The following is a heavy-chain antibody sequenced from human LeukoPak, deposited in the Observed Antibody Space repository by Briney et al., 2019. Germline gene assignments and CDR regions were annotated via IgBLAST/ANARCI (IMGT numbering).Heavy chain of an antibody. J-gene: IGHJ3*02. V-gene: IGHV4-39*01. Sequence: SETLSLTCTVSGGSISSSSYYWGWIRQPPGKGLEWIGSIYYSGSTHYNPSLKSRVTISVDTSKNQFSLKLSSVTAADTAVYYCARTYYDILTGYYAGTHDAFDIWGQGTMVTVSS. CDR3: ARTYYDILTGYYAGTHDAFDI. CDR1: GGSISSSSYY. D-gene: IGHD3-9*01. CDR2: IYYSGST.